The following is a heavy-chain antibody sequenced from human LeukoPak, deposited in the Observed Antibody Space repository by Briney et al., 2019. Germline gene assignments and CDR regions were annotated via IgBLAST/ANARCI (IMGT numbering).Heavy chain of an antibody. CDR2: VDPEDGET. CDR1: GYTFTDYY. D-gene: IGHD1-26*01. J-gene: IGHJ3*02. V-gene: IGHV1-69-2*01. Sequence: ASVKISCKVSGYTFTDYYMHWVQQAPGKGLEWMGLVDPEDGETVYAEKFQGRVTITADTSTDTAYLELSSLSSEDTAVYYCAISLVGATLDDAFDIWGQGTMVTVSS. CDR3: AISLVGATLDDAFDI.